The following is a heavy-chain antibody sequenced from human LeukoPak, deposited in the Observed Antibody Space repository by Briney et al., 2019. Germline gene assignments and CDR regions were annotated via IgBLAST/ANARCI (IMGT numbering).Heavy chain of an antibody. V-gene: IGHV4-34*01. D-gene: IGHD3-22*01. CDR1: GGSFSGYY. CDR2: INHSGST. J-gene: IGHJ4*02. CDR3: ARDGMIVVVIDY. Sequence: SETLSLTCAVYGGSFSGYYWSWIRQPPGKGLEWIGEINHSGSTNYNPSLKSRVTISVDTSKNQFSLKLSSVTAADTAVYYCARDGMIVVVIDYWGQGTLVTVSS.